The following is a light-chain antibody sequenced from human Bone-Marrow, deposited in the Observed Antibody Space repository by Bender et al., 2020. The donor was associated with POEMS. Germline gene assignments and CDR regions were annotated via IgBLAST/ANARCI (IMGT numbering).Light chain of an antibody. Sequence: QTASITCSGDDLGDKYVAWYQQKPGQSPVLVIYQDTKRPSGIPERFSGSNSGNTATLTISGTQAMDEADYYCQAWDTYSVIFGGGTKLTVL. CDR2: QDT. CDR1: DLGDKY. V-gene: IGLV3-1*01. CDR3: QAWDTYSVI. J-gene: IGLJ2*01.